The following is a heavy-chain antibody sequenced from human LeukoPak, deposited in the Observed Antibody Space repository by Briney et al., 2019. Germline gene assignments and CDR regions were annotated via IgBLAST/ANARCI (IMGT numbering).Heavy chain of an antibody. V-gene: IGHV1-18*01. CDR2: ISAYNGNT. D-gene: IGHD3-10*01. CDR1: GYTFSSYG. J-gene: IGHJ4*02. Sequence: ASVKVSCKASGYTFSSYGISWVRQAPGQGLEWMGWISAYNGNTDYAQNLRGRLIMTTDTSTSTAYMELRSLRSDDTAVYYCARDSIDGSGTYYNDSPDYWGQGTLVTVSS. CDR3: ARDSIDGSGTYYNDSPDY.